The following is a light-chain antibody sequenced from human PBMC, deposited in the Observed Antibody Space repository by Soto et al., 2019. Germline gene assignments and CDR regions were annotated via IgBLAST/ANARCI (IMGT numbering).Light chain of an antibody. CDR3: QQRSNWPPLT. Sequence: EIVLTQSPATLSLSPGERATLSCRASQSVYSYLAWYQQKPGQAPRLLIYDASNRATGIPARFSGSGSGTDFTLTISSLEPEDFAFYYCQQRSNWPPLTFGGGTKVEIK. CDR1: QSVYSY. J-gene: IGKJ4*01. V-gene: IGKV3-11*01. CDR2: DAS.